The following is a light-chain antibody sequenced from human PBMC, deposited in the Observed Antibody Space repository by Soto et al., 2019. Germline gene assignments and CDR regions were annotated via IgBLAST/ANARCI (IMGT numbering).Light chain of an antibody. CDR1: QSVGTF. CDR3: QQCNNWPQWT. J-gene: IGKJ1*01. V-gene: IGKV3-11*01. Sequence: EIVLTQSPGTLSLSPGERATLSCRASQSVGTFFAWYQQKPGQAPRLLIYDASNRATGIPARFSGSGSGTDFTLTISSLEPEDFSVYYGQQCNNWPQWTFGQGTKGDIK. CDR2: DAS.